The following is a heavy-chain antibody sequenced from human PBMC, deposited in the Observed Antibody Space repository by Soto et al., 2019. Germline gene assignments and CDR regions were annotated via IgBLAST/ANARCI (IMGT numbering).Heavy chain of an antibody. CDR3: ARPALDFWSGGNWFDP. CDR2: INAGNGNT. J-gene: IGHJ5*02. CDR1: GYTFTSYA. Sequence: GASVKVSCKASGYTFTSYAMHWVRQAPGQRLEWMGWINAGNGNTKYSQKFQGRVTITRDTSASTAYMELSSLRSEDTAVYYCARPALDFWSGGNWFDPWGQGTLVTVSS. V-gene: IGHV1-3*01. D-gene: IGHD3-3*01.